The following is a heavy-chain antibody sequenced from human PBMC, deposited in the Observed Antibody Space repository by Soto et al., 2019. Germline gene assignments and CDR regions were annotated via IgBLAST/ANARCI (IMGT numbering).Heavy chain of an antibody. CDR2: IIPIYGTT. CDR1: GGTFSSYA. Sequence: SVKVSCKASGGTFSSYAISWVRQAPGQGLEWMGGIIPIYGTTNYAQKFQGRVTITTDESTSTAYMELRSLRSDDTAVYYCARVRFLELARWLDPWGQGTLVTVSS. V-gene: IGHV1-69*05. D-gene: IGHD3-3*01. CDR3: ARVRFLELARWLDP. J-gene: IGHJ5*02.